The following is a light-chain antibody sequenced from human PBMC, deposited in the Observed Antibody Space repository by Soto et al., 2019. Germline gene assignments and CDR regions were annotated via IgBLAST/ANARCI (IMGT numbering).Light chain of an antibody. V-gene: IGKV1-5*03. CDR1: QSISSW. J-gene: IGKJ4*01. Sequence: DIQMTQSPSTLSASVGDRVTISCRASQSISSWLAWYQQKPGKAPKLLIYKASSLDSGVPSRFSGSGSGTESTLTSSRLQPDDFATYYCQQYNSYPLTFGGGTKVEIK. CDR3: QQYNSYPLT. CDR2: KAS.